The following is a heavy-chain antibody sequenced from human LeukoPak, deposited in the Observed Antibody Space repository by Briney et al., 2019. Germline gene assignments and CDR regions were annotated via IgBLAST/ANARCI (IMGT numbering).Heavy chain of an antibody. CDR2: IYPGDSDA. D-gene: IGHD2-21*02. V-gene: IGHV5-51*01. CDR3: ARQGRIVVVTTTHDAFDI. J-gene: IGHJ3*02. Sequence: GESLMISCTGFGYRFTTYWIGWVRQMPGKGLEWMGIIYPGDSDARYSPSFQGQVTISVDKSISTAYLQWSSLKASDTAMYYCARQGRIVVVTTTHDAFDILGQGTMVTVSS. CDR1: GYRFTTYW.